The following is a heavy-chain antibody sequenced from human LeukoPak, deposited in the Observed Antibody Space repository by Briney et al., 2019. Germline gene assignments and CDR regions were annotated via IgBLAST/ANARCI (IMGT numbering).Heavy chain of an antibody. V-gene: IGHV4-59*01. J-gene: IGHJ2*01. CDR3: ARTTIGSSWSRSYWYFDL. CDR2: IYYSGST. CDR1: GGSISSYY. Sequence: SETLSLTCTVSGGSISSYYWSWIRQPPGKGLEWIGYIYYSGSTNYNPSLKSRVTISVDTSKNQFSLKLSSVTAADTAVYYCARTTIGSSWSRSYWYFDLWGRGTLVTVSS. D-gene: IGHD6-13*01.